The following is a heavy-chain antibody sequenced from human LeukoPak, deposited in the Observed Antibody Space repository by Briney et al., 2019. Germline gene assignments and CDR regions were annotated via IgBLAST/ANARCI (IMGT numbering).Heavy chain of an antibody. CDR3: ARGPVPRWLQSDCFDY. D-gene: IGHD5-24*01. V-gene: IGHV4-34*01. CDR2: INHSGST. CDR1: GGSFSGYY. J-gene: IGHJ4*02. Sequence: SETLSLTCAVYGGSFSGYYWSWIRQPPGKGLEWIGEINHSGSTNYNPSLKRRVAISVDTSKNQFSLKLSSVTAADTAVYYCARGPVPRWLQSDCFDYWGQGTLVTVSS.